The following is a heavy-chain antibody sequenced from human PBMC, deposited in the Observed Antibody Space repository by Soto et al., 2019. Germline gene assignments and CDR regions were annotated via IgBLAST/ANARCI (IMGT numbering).Heavy chain of an antibody. Sequence: PGGSLRLSCAASGFTFSSYGMHWVRQAPGKGLEWVAVIWYDGSNKYYADSVKGRFTISRDNSKNTLYLQMNSLRAEDTAVYYCARDNGYYDSSGYYFDYRGQGTLFTASS. CDR1: GFTFSSYG. J-gene: IGHJ4*02. CDR2: IWYDGSNK. V-gene: IGHV3-33*01. CDR3: ARDNGYYDSSGYYFDY. D-gene: IGHD3-22*01.